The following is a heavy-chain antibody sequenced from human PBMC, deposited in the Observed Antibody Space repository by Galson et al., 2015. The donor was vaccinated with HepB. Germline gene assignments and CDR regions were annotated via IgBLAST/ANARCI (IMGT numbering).Heavy chain of an antibody. CDR2: ISSSTTYI. D-gene: IGHD3-10*01. J-gene: IGHJ4*02. Sequence: SLRLSCAASGFTFSGYSMNWVRQAPGKGLEWVSSISSSTTYIYYADSLKGRFTIARDNAKNSRHLQMNSLRVEDTAVYYCARDPEFLGITMVRGALDYWGQGTLVTVSS. CDR1: GFTFSGYS. CDR3: ARDPEFLGITMVRGALDY. V-gene: IGHV3-21*01.